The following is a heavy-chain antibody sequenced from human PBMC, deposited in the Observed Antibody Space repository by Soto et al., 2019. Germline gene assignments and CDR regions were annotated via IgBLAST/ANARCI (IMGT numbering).Heavy chain of an antibody. CDR3: ARDREQWLVSRSNYMDV. CDR1: GFTFSSYG. CDR2: IWYDGSNK. D-gene: IGHD6-19*01. V-gene: IGHV3-33*01. Sequence: GGSLRLSCAASGFTFSSYGMHWVRQAPGKGLEWVAVIWYDGSNKYYADSVKGRFTISRDNSKNTLYLQMNSLRAEDTAVYYCARDREQWLVSRSNYMDVWGKGTRVTVSS. J-gene: IGHJ6*03.